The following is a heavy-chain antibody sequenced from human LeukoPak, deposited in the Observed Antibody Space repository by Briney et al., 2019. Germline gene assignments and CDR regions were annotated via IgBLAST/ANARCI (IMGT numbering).Heavy chain of an antibody. J-gene: IGHJ2*01. V-gene: IGHV4-34*01. Sequence: SETLSLTCAVYGGSFSGYYWSWIRQPPGKGLEWIGEINHSGSTNYNPSLKSRVTISVDTSKNQFSLKLSSVTAADTAVYYCARGPIAVAGTEWYFDLWGRGTLVTVSS. D-gene: IGHD6-19*01. CDR1: GGSFSGYY. CDR3: ARGPIAVAGTEWYFDL. CDR2: INHSGST.